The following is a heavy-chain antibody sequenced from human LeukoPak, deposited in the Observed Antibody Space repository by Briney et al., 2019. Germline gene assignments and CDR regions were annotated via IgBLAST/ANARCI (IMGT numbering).Heavy chain of an antibody. D-gene: IGHD3-22*01. Sequence: GESLKICCKGSGYSFSSYCIGWVRQMPGKGLEWMGIIYPDDSDTRYSPSFQGQVTISADKSVSIAYLQWSSLKASDTAMYYCARPNITSYYDSRGYDAFDVWGQGTMVIVSS. V-gene: IGHV5-51*01. CDR2: IYPDDSDT. CDR3: ARPNITSYYDSRGYDAFDV. CDR1: GYSFSSYC. J-gene: IGHJ3*01.